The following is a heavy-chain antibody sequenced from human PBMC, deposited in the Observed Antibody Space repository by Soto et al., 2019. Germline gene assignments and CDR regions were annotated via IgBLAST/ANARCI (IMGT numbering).Heavy chain of an antibody. CDR3: ARDQLYYNDISGRPLNAFDV. CDR2: IYHTGRT. CDR1: GDSMSRGDYY. J-gene: IGHJ3*01. D-gene: IGHD3-22*01. V-gene: IGHV4-30-4*01. Sequence: PSETLSLTCTVSGDSMSRGDYYWSWIRQPPGKGLEWIGFIYHTGRTYYSPSLKGRVDISVDTSKNQFSLKLSSVTAADTAVYYCARDQLYYNDISGRPLNAFDVWGQGTMVTVSS.